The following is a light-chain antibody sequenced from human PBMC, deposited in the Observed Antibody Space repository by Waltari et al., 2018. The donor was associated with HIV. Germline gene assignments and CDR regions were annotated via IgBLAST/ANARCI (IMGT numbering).Light chain of an antibody. Sequence: DVVMTQSPDSLAVSLGERATINCKSTHSVFYRPNNKNYIAWYQQRPGQAPKLLISLASARESGVSDRFSGSGSETNFTLTITSLKTEDVAIYFCQQYLSPPPTFGQGTKVQIK. V-gene: IGKV4-1*01. CDR3: QQYLSPPPT. CDR1: HSVFYRPNNKNY. CDR2: LAS. J-gene: IGKJ1*01.